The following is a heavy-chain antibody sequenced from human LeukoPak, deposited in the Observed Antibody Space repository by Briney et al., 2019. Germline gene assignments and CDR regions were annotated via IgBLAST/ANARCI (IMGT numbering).Heavy chain of an antibody. CDR3: ARDRRSVLLWFGESENWFDP. CDR2: INPNSGGT. D-gene: IGHD3-10*01. J-gene: IGHJ5*02. Sequence: ASVKVSCKASGYTFTSYDINWVRQAPGQGLEWMGWINPNSGGTNYAQKFQGRVTMTRDTSISTAYMELSRLRSDDTAVYYCARDRRSVLLWFGESENWFDPWGQGTLVTVSS. V-gene: IGHV1-2*02. CDR1: GYTFTSYD.